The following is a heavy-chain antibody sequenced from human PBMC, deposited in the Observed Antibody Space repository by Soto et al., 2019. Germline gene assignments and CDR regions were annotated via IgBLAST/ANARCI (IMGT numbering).Heavy chain of an antibody. Sequence: SETLSLTCTVSDGSISSSRFYWGWIRQPPGKGLEWIGSIYYSGNTYYNPSLKSRVTISVDTSKNQFSLKLRSVTAADTAVYYCARLKYSSSWSSFDYWGQGTLVTVSS. CDR1: DGSISSSRFY. J-gene: IGHJ4*02. V-gene: IGHV4-39*01. D-gene: IGHD6-13*01. CDR2: IYYSGNT. CDR3: ARLKYSSSWSSFDY.